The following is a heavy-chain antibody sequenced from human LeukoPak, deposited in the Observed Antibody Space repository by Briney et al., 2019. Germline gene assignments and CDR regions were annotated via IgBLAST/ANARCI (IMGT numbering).Heavy chain of an antibody. CDR1: GFTFSDYY. Sequence: GGSLRLSCAASGFTFSDYYMSWIRQAPGKGLEWVSYIDSSGSTIYYADSVKGRFTISRDNAKNSLYLQMNRLRAEDTAAYYCARVRGTAAAPVWGQGTLVTVAS. CDR3: ARVRGTAAAPV. V-gene: IGHV3-11*01. CDR2: IDSSGSTI. D-gene: IGHD6-13*01. J-gene: IGHJ4*02.